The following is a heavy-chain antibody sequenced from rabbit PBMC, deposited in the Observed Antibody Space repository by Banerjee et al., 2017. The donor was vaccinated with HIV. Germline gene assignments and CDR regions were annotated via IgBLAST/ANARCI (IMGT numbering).Heavy chain of an antibody. CDR1: GFTISSYW. J-gene: IGHJ4*01. CDR2: INTNSGNA. D-gene: IGHD4-1*01. CDR3: ARDLAGVIGWNFNL. Sequence: QSLEESGGDLVKPGASLTLTCTASGFTISSYWMNWVRQAPGKGLEWIACINTNSGNAVYASWAKGRFTISKTSSTTVTLQMTSLTAADTATYFCARDLAGVIGWNFNLWGPGTLVTVS. V-gene: IGHV1S40*01.